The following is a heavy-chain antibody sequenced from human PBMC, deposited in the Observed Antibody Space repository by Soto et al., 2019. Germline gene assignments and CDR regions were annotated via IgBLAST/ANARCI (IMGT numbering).Heavy chain of an antibody. J-gene: IGHJ4*02. CDR3: ARLVVPATRHADFYL. D-gene: IGHD2-15*01. CDR1: CDSITNNNFY. Sequence: SETLSLTCTVSCDSITNNNFYWGWVRQPPGKGLDWIGNIYYLGNTFYNPSLRSRVTISADTSKNQFSLNLSSVTAADTAGYYCARLVVPATRHADFYLWGQGTLVTVS. V-gene: IGHV4-39*01. CDR2: IYYLGNT.